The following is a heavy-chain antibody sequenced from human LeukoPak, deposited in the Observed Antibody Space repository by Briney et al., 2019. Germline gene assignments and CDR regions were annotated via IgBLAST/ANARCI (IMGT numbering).Heavy chain of an antibody. D-gene: IGHD1-1*01. CDR3: ASGTTGTSFDY. CDR1: GFTFSSYW. CDR2: INSDGSST. Sequence: GGSLRLSCAASGFTFSSYWMPWVRHAPGKGLVWVSRINSDGSSTSYADSVKGRFTISRDNAKNTLYLQMNSLRAEDTAVYYCASGTTGTSFDYWGQGTLVTVSS. J-gene: IGHJ4*02. V-gene: IGHV3-74*01.